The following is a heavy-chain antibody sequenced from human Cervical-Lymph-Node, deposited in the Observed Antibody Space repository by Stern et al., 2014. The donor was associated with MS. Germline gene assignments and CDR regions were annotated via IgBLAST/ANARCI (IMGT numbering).Heavy chain of an antibody. CDR2: IIPIFGTA. CDR3: GEGELKEGLVRGMDV. V-gene: IGHV1-69*01. CDR1: GGTFSSYA. D-gene: IGHD1-26*01. Sequence: QVQLVQSGAEVKKPGSSVKVSCKASGGTFSSYAISWVRQAPGQGLEWMGGIIPIFGTANYAQKFQGRVTITADESTSTAYMELRRLRSEDHGVLFWGEGELKEGLVRGMDVWGQGTTVTVSS. J-gene: IGHJ6*02.